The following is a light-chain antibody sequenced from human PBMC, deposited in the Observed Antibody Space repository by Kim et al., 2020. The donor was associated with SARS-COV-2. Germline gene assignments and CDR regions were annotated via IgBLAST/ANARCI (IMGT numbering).Light chain of an antibody. CDR2: EDN. V-gene: IGLV6-57*01. Sequence: GKTVTNSCTRSSGSIASNYVQWDQQRPGSSPTTGIYEDNQRPSGVPDRFSGSIDSSSNSASLTISGLKTEDEADYYCQSYDSSLWVFGGGTQLTVL. J-gene: IGLJ3*02. CDR3: QSYDSSLWV. CDR1: SGSIASNY.